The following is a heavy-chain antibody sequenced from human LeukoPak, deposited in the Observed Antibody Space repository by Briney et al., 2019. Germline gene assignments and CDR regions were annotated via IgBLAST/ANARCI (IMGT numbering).Heavy chain of an antibody. CDR2: INPNSGGT. CDR3: ARDLLPNDAFDI. J-gene: IGHJ3*02. V-gene: IGHV1-2*02. CDR1: GYTFTGYY. Sequence: GASVKVSCKASGYTFTGYYMHWVRQAPGQGLEWMGWINPNSGGTNYAQKFQGRVTMTRDTSISTAHMELSRLRSDDTAVYYCARDLLPNDAFDIWGQGTMVTVSS.